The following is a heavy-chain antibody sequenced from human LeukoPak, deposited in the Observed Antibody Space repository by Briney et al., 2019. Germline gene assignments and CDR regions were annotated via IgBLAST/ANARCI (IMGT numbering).Heavy chain of an antibody. CDR3: GKEGGA. V-gene: IGHV3-23*01. D-gene: IGHD3-16*01. Sequence: GGSLRLSCAASGFRFSDFTMTWVRQAPGKGPEWVSAIGGRGGSTYYADSLGGRFIISRDNSKDMVYLQMNSLKVEDTATYYCGKEGGAWGQGTKVTVSS. CDR2: IGGRGGST. J-gene: IGHJ5*02. CDR1: GFRFSDFT.